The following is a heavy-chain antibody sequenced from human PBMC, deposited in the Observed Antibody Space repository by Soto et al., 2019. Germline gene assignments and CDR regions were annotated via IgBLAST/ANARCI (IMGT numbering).Heavy chain of an antibody. CDR2: IYYSGST. CDR1: GGSISSSSYY. V-gene: IGHV4-39*01. J-gene: IGHJ3*02. Sequence: SETRSLTCTVSGGSISSSSYYWGWIRQPPGKGLEWIGSIYYSGSTYYNPSLKSRVTISVDTSKNQFSLKLSSVTAADTAVYYCARREGDTAMTTYAFDIWGQGTMVTVSS. D-gene: IGHD5-18*01. CDR3: ARREGDTAMTTYAFDI.